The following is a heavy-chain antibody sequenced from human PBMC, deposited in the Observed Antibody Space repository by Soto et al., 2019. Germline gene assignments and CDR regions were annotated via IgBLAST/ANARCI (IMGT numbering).Heavy chain of an antibody. CDR2: INPNSGGT. V-gene: IGHV1-2*02. CDR3: ARDSSGAGGAPYYYYYGMDV. CDR1: GYTFTGYY. J-gene: IGHJ6*04. Sequence: ASLKVSCKASGYTFTGYYMHWVRQAPGQGLEWMGWINPNSGGTNYVQKFQGRVTMTRDTSISTAYMELSRLRSDDTAVYYCARDSSGAGGAPYYYYYGMDVWGKGTKVTVS. D-gene: IGHD2-15*01.